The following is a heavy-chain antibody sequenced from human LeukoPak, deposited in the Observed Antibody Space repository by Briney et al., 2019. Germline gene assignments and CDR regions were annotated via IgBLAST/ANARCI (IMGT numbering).Heavy chain of an antibody. CDR3: ARRSDWYYFDY. V-gene: IGHV1-2*02. CDR1: GYTFTDYY. CDR2: INPNSGDT. D-gene: IGHD3-9*01. J-gene: IGHJ4*02. Sequence: ASVKVSCKSSGYTFTDYYIYWVRQAPGQGPEWTGWINPNSGDTGYAQKFQGRVTMTRDTSVSTVYMELSRLRSDDTAIYYCARRSDWYYFDYWGQGTLVTLSS.